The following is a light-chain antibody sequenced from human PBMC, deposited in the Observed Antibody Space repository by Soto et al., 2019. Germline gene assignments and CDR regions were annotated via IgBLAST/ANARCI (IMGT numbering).Light chain of an antibody. J-gene: IGLJ1*01. Sequence: QSALTQPASVSGSPGQSITISCTGTSSDVGGYNYVSWYQQHPGKAPTLMIYDVSNRPSGVSNRFSGSKSGNTASLTIPGLQAEDEADYYCSSYTSSSTYVFGTGTKVTVL. CDR2: DVS. CDR3: SSYTSSSTYV. CDR1: SSDVGGYNY. V-gene: IGLV2-14*01.